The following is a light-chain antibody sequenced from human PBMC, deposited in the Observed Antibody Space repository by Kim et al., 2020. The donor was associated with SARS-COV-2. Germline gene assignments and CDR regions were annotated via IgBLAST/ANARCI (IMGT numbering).Light chain of an antibody. J-gene: IGLJ1*01. CDR3: QVWDSSSDHPGV. CDR2: YDN. V-gene: IGLV3-21*04. CDR1: DIGSDS. Sequence: SYELTQPPSVSVAPGKTARITCVASDIGSDSVHWYQQKPGQAPVLVIYYDNDRPSGIPERFSGSNSGTTATLTISRAEAGDEADYYCQVWDSSSDHPGVFGTGTKVTVL.